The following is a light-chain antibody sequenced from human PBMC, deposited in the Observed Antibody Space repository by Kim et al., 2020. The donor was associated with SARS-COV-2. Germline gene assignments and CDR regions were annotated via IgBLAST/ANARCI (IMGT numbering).Light chain of an antibody. CDR3: QQYNNWPPWT. CDR2: GAS. J-gene: IGKJ1*01. V-gene: IGKV3-15*01. Sequence: PGERATPSCRASQSVSSNLAWYQQKPGQAPRLLIYGASTRATGIPARFSGSGSGTEFTLTISSLQSEDFAVYYCQQYNNWPPWTFGQGTKVDIK. CDR1: QSVSSN.